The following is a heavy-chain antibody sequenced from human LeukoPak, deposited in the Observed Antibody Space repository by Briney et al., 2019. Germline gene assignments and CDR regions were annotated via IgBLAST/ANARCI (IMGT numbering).Heavy chain of an antibody. CDR2: IYYSGST. D-gene: IGHD3-22*01. J-gene: IGHJ4*02. V-gene: IGHV4-31*03. CDR1: GGSISSGGYY. Sequence: SQTLSLTCTVSGGSISSGGYYWSWIRQHPGKGLKWIGYIYYSGSTYYNPSLKSRVTISVDTSKNQFSLKLSSVTAADTAVHYCARYYYDSSGYYYFDYWGQGTLVTVSS. CDR3: ARYYYDSSGYYYFDY.